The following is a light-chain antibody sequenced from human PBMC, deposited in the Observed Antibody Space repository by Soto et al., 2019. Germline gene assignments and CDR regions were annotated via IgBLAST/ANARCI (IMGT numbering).Light chain of an antibody. V-gene: IGLV2-11*01. CDR3: CSYAGRYIYV. CDR1: SSDVGGYNY. CDR2: DVS. Sequence: QSVLTQPRSVSGSPGQSVSISCTGTSSDVGGYNYVSWYQQHPGKAPKVIIYDVSKRPSGVPDRFSGSKSGNTASLTISGLQSGDEADYYCCSYAGRYIYVFGTGTKVTVL. J-gene: IGLJ1*01.